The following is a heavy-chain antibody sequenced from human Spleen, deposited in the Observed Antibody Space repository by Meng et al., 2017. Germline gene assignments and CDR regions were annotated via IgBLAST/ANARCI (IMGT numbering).Heavy chain of an antibody. V-gene: IGHV4-39*01. Sequence: QPQLQESGPGLVRPSDALSLTCSVSGGSISTSGYYWGWIRQPPGKGLEWIGSIGHSGFTYYTPSLKSRVTVSIDTSKSQFSLKLTSVTAADTAVYYCVRSSGWVRTGFDPWGQGTLVTVSS. CDR3: VRSSGWVRTGFDP. CDR1: GGSISTSGYY. D-gene: IGHD6-19*01. CDR2: IGHSGFT. J-gene: IGHJ5*02.